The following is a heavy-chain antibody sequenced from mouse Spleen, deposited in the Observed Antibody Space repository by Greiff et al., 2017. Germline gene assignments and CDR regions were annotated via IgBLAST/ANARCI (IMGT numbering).Heavy chain of an antibody. J-gene: IGHJ2*01. CDR3: ARQGIYYDYDVGYFDY. D-gene: IGHD2-4*01. CDR2: ISSGGSYT. CDR1: GFTFSSYA. Sequence: EVQGVESGGGLVKPGGSLKLSCAASGFTFSSYAMSWVRQTPEKRLEWVATISSGGSYTYYPDSVKGRFTISRDNAKNTLYLQMSSLRSEDTAMYYCARQGIYYDYDVGYFDYWGQGTTLTVSS. V-gene: IGHV5-9-3*01.